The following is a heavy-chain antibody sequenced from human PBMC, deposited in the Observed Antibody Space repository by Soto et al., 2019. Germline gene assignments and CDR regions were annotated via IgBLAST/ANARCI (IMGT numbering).Heavy chain of an antibody. CDR3: ARYYDILTDNYAMDV. J-gene: IGHJ6*02. CDR1: GYTFASFA. Sequence: QVQLVQSGTEVKKPGASVKVSCKASGYTFASFAITWVRQAPGQGLEWMGWISTYRGNTNYAQKLQGRVIMTTDTSTSTAYMELRSLRSDDTAVYYCARYYDILTDNYAMDVWSQGTTVTVSS. CDR2: ISTYRGNT. V-gene: IGHV1-18*01. D-gene: IGHD3-9*01.